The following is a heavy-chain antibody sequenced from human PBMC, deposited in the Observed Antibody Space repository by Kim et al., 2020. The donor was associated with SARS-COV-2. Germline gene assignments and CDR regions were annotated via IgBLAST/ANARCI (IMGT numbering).Heavy chain of an antibody. CDR3: AKGGWDGADS. D-gene: IGHD6-19*01. CDR2: ISGGGHNT. Sequence: GGSLRLSCEASGFTFSPYAMSWVRQAPGKGLEWVSGISGGGHNTYYADSVKGRFTISRDNSKNSLFLQMTSLRVEDTALYYCAKGGWDGADSWGQGALVT. V-gene: IGHV3-23*01. J-gene: IGHJ4*02. CDR1: GFTFSPYA.